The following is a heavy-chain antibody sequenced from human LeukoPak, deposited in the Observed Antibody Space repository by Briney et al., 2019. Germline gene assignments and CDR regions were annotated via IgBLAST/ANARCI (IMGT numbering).Heavy chain of an antibody. V-gene: IGHV3-30*18. Sequence: GGSLRLSCAASGFTFSSYGMHWVRQAPGKGLEWVAVISYDGSNKYYADSVKGRFTISRDNSKNTLYLQMNSLRAEDTAVYYCAKASLDYYDSSGYLEAFDIWGQGTMVTVSS. J-gene: IGHJ3*02. CDR2: ISYDGSNK. D-gene: IGHD3-22*01. CDR3: AKASLDYYDSSGYLEAFDI. CDR1: GFTFSSYG.